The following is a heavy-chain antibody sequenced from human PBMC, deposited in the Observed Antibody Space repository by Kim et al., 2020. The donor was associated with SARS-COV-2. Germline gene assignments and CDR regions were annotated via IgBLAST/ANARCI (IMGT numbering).Heavy chain of an antibody. CDR1: GGSFSGFY. CDR3: ARRSYSGSGRASGGVDV. J-gene: IGHJ6*01. V-gene: IGHV4-34*01. Sequence: SETLSLTCAVNGGSFSGFYWAWIRQPPGKGLEWIGEINYRASTAYSPSLKSRVTISEDMSKGPFSLKLTSVTAADTAVYYCARRSYSGSGRASGGVDVWG. D-gene: IGHD3-10*01. CDR2: INYRAST.